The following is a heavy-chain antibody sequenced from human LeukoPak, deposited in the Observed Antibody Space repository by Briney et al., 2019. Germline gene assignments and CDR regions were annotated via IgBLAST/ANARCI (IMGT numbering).Heavy chain of an antibody. J-gene: IGHJ4*02. Sequence: PGGSLRLSCVASGFTFRSYGTHWVRQAPGTGLEWLAFIWYDEITKNYADSVKGRFTISRDNSKNTLYVQLNSLRPDDTAVYYCAKDSSDYYFDYWGQGTLVTVSS. V-gene: IGHV3-30*02. CDR3: AKDSSDYYFDY. CDR2: IWYDEITK. CDR1: GFTFRSYG. D-gene: IGHD3-22*01.